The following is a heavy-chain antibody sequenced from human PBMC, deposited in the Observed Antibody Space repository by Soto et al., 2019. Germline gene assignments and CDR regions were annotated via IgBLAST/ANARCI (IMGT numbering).Heavy chain of an antibody. V-gene: IGHV3-23*01. CDR3: AKYPVADSSSSGLYYYYYMDV. J-gene: IGHJ6*03. CDR1: GFTFSSYA. D-gene: IGHD6-6*01. CDR2: ISGSGGST. Sequence: EVQLLESGGGLVQPGGSLRLSCAASGFTFSSYAMSWVRQAPGKGLEWVSVISGSGGSTYYADSVKGRFTISRDNSKNTLYLQMNSLRAEDTAVYYCAKYPVADSSSSGLYYYYYMDVWVKGTTVTVSS.